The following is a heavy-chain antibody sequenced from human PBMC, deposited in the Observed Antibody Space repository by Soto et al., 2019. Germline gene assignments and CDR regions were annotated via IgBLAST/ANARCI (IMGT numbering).Heavy chain of an antibody. D-gene: IGHD3-9*01. CDR2: IIPMFGTA. CDR1: GGTFNSYA. Sequence: ASAKVSCKASGGTFNSYAISWVRQAPGQGLEWMGGIIPMFGTANYAQKFKGRVTITADESTSTGYMELSSLRSEDTAVYYCARGWSYDILTAYSYWGQGTLVTVSS. CDR3: ARGWSYDILTAYSY. V-gene: IGHV1-69*13. J-gene: IGHJ4*02.